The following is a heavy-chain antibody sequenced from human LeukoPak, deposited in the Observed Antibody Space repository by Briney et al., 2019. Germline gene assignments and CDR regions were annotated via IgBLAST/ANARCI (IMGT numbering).Heavy chain of an antibody. CDR1: GFTFSSYS. Sequence: GGSLRLSCAASGFTFSSYSMNWVRQAPGKGLEWVSYISSSSSTIYYADSVKGRFTISRDNAKNSLYLQMNGLRAEDTAVYYCTGNWNYDPFDPWGQGTLVTVSS. D-gene: IGHD1-7*01. CDR3: TGNWNYDPFDP. V-gene: IGHV3-48*01. J-gene: IGHJ5*02. CDR2: ISSSSSTI.